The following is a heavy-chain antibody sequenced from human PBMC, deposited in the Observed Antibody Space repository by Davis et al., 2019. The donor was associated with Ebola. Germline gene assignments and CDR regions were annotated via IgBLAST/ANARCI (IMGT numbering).Heavy chain of an antibody. CDR2: YYYTAST. D-gene: IGHD4-17*01. CDR3: ARRALNGDLDF. V-gene: IGHV4-30-4*07. CDR1: GAFFSSGGYS. Sequence: MPSETLSLTCAVSGAFFSSGGYSWIWIRQPPGKGLEWIGYYYYTASTYYSPSLRSRVTISVDTSKNLFSLKLTSVTAADTAVYYCARRALNGDLDFWGQGTLVTVFS. J-gene: IGHJ4*02.